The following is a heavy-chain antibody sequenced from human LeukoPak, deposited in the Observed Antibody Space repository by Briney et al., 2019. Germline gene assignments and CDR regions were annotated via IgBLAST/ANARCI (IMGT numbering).Heavy chain of an antibody. V-gene: IGHV3-23*01. CDR1: GFTFNTYA. CDR2: ITPTGGTT. Sequence: PGGSLRLSCAASGFTFNTYAMSWVRQAPGKGLERVSSITPTGGTTYYADSVKGRFTISRDNSKKTLYLQMNSLRVEDTAVYYCAKSDYWGQGTLVTVSS. CDR3: AKSDY. J-gene: IGHJ4*02.